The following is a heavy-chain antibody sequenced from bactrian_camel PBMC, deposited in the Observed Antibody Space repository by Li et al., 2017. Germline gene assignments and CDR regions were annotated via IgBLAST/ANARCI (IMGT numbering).Heavy chain of an antibody. CDR2: IDSDGST. J-gene: IGHJ4*01. CDR1: GNTLSSDC. D-gene: IGHD4*01. V-gene: IGHV3S53*01. CDR3: AADIRWRRCTLTPRDYPY. Sequence: QLVESGGDSVQAGGSLRLSCAASGNTLSSDCMGWFRQAPGKEREGVATIDSDGSTTYADSVKGRFTISKDTAKNTVFLQMNSLEPEDTAMYYCAADIRWRRCTLTPRDYPYWGQGTQVTVSS.